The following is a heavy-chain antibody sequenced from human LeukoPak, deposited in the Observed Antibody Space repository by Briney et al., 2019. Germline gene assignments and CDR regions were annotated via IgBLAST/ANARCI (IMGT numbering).Heavy chain of an antibody. CDR1: GFTFSSYA. J-gene: IGHJ4*02. D-gene: IGHD6-13*01. Sequence: GGSLRLSCAASGFTFSSYAMSWVRQAPGKGLEWVSAISGSGGSTYYADSVKGRFTISRDNSKNTLCLQMNSLRAEDTAVYYCAHLREQLVRRWGQGTLVTVSS. CDR2: ISGSGGST. V-gene: IGHV3-23*01. CDR3: AHLREQLVRR.